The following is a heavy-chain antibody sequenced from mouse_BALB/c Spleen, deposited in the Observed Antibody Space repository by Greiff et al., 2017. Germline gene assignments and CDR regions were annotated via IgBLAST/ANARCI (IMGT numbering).Heavy chain of an antibody. D-gene: IGHD2-1*01. CDR1: GYTFTSYW. CDR3: ARSPRYYGNYIDY. Sequence: VQLQQSGAELAKPGASVKMSCKASGYTFTSYWMHWVKQRPGQGLEWIGYINPSTGYTEYNQKFKDKATLTADKSSSTAYMQLSSLTSEDSAVYYCARSPRYYGNYIDYWGQGTTLTVSS. J-gene: IGHJ2*01. V-gene: IGHV1-7*01. CDR2: INPSTGYT.